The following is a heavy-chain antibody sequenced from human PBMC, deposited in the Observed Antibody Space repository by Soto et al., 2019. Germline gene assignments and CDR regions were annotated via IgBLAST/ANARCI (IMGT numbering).Heavy chain of an antibody. CDR2: IYYSGTT. D-gene: IGHD3-10*01. V-gene: IGHV4-31*03. J-gene: IGHJ4*02. CDR1: GASISNDHYY. Sequence: SLSLTCTVSGASISNDHYYWSWIRQHPGKGLEWIGYIYYSGTTYYNPSLKSRVAISVDTSKNQFSLKLSSVTAADTAMYYCARDRYLGSGSYSTLDYWGQGTLVTVSS. CDR3: ARDRYLGSGSYSTLDY.